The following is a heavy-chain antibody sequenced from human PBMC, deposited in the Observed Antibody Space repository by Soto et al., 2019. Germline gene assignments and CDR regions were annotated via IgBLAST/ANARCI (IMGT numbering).Heavy chain of an antibody. Sequence: SETLSLTCTVSGGSVSSGSYYWSWIRQPPGKGLEWIGYIYYSGSTNYNPSLKSRVTISVDTSKNQFSLKLSSVTAADTAVYYCARDHLRYYDSSGYLREVYYYGMDVWGQGITVTVFS. CDR3: ARDHLRYYDSSGYLREVYYYGMDV. CDR2: IYYSGST. D-gene: IGHD3-22*01. J-gene: IGHJ6*02. V-gene: IGHV4-61*01. CDR1: GGSVSSGSYY.